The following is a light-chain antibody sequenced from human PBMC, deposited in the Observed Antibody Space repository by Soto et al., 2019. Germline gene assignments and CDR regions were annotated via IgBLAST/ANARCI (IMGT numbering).Light chain of an antibody. Sequence: DIMMTQSPDSLAVSLGERATINCKSRQSVLYRSNNKNYLGWYQHKTGQPPKLLIYWASTRESGVPDRFNGSGSGTDFTLTISSLQAEDVAVYYCQQYYSTPHTFGQGTKLEI. CDR1: QSVLYRSNNKNY. CDR3: QQYYSTPHT. J-gene: IGKJ2*01. V-gene: IGKV4-1*01. CDR2: WAS.